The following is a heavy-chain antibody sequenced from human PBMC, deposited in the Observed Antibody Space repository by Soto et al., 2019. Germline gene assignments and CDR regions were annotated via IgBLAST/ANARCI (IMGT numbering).Heavy chain of an antibody. Sequence: GGSLRLSCAASGFTFSSYAMSWVRQAPGKGLEWVSAISGSGGSTYYADSVKDRFTISRDNSKNTLYLQMNSLRAEDTAVYYCAKDTEATMIVVVNYFDYWGQGTLVTVSS. CDR2: ISGSGGST. D-gene: IGHD3-22*01. CDR3: AKDTEATMIVVVNYFDY. V-gene: IGHV3-23*01. J-gene: IGHJ4*02. CDR1: GFTFSSYA.